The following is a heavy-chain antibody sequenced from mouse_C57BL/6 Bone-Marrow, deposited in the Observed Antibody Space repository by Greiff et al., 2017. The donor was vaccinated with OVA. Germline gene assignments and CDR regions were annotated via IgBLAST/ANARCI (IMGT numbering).Heavy chain of an antibody. CDR2: IYPGSGST. CDR3: AREERWLLRFAY. CDR1: GYTFTSYW. J-gene: IGHJ3*01. Sequence: QVQLQQPGAELVKPGASVKMSCKASGYTFTSYWITWVKQRPGQGLAWIGDIYPGSGSTNYNEKFKSKATLTVATSSSTAYMQLSSLTSEDSAVYFCAREERWLLRFAYWGQGTLVTVSA. V-gene: IGHV1-55*01. D-gene: IGHD2-3*01.